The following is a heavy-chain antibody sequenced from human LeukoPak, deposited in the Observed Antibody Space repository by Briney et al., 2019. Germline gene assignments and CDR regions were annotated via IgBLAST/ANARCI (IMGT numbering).Heavy chain of an antibody. CDR3: ARAGDGYFDY. CDR2: IYTSGST. J-gene: IGHJ4*02. D-gene: IGHD7-27*01. V-gene: IGHV4-61*02. Sequence: SETLSLTCTVSGGSISTGNYYWSWIRQPAGKGLEWIGRIYTSGSTNYNPSLKSRVTISVDTSKNQFSLKLSSVTAADTAVYYCARAGDGYFDYWGQGTLVTVSS. CDR1: GGSISTGNYY.